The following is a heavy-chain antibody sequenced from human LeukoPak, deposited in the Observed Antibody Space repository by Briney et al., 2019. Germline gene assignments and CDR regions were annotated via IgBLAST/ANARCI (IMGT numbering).Heavy chain of an antibody. Sequence: GGSLRLSCAASGFTFSSYEMNWVRQAPGKGLEWVSYISSSGSTIYYADSVKGRFTISRDNAKNSLYLQMNSLRAEDTAVYYCASTIVASLWAFDIWGQGTMVTVSS. V-gene: IGHV3-48*03. J-gene: IGHJ3*02. CDR3: ASTIVASLWAFDI. CDR2: ISSSGSTI. CDR1: GFTFSSYE. D-gene: IGHD5-12*01.